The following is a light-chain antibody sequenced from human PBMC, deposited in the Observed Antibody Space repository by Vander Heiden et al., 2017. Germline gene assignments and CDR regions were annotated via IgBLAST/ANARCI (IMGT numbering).Light chain of an antibody. CDR1: QTVSSK. V-gene: IGKV3-15*01. CDR2: GAS. CDR3: LQDNTGNT. Sequence: EIVMTQSPATLSVSLGERATLSCRASQTVSSKLAWYQLKPGQAPRLLISGASTMANGIPDRLSRRRFGTEFTRTIISLLSAHFAVYSWLQDNTGNTFAQGTRVGIK. J-gene: IGKJ1*01.